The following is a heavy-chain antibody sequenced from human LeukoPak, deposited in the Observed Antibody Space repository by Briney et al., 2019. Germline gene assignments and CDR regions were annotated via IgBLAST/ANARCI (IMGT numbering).Heavy chain of an antibody. CDR1: GFSFSTYA. V-gene: IGHV3-30*18. Sequence: GGSLRLSCAASGFSFSTYAMHWVRQAPGKGLEWVAFISYEGSNKYYADSVKGRFTISRDNSKNTLYLQMNSLRAEDTAVYYCAKDYGGNPYYFDYWGQGTLVTVSS. J-gene: IGHJ4*02. CDR2: ISYEGSNK. D-gene: IGHD4-23*01. CDR3: AKDYGGNPYYFDY.